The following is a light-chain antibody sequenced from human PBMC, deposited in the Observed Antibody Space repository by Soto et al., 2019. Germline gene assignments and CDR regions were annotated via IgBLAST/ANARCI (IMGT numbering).Light chain of an antibody. CDR2: GAS. CDR3: QQYGNSPRT. Sequence: DIVMTQTPLSSPVTLGQAATLSCRASQSVSGNYLAWYQQKPGQAPSLLIHGASSRVTGIPERFSGSGSGTDFTLTISRLEPEDFAVYFCQQYGNSPRTFGQGTKVDIK. J-gene: IGKJ1*01. CDR1: QSVSGNY. V-gene: IGKV3-20*01.